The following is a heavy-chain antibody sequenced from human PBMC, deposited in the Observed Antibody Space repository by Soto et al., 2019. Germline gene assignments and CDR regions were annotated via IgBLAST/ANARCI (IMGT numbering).Heavy chain of an antibody. D-gene: IGHD6-19*01. CDR2: ISYDGSKK. J-gene: IGHJ1*01. Sequence: QVQLVESGGGVVQPGRSLRLSCAASGFTFSRSAMHWVRQAPGKGLEWVAVISYDGSKKYYADSVKGRFTISRDNSKNTLFLQLNSLGPEDTSVYYCGRDTSGLGDFQHWGQGTLVTVSS. V-gene: IGHV3-30*01. CDR1: GFTFSRSA. CDR3: GRDTSGLGDFQH.